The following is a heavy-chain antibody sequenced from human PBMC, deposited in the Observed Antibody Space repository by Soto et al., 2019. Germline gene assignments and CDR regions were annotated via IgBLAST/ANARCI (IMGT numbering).Heavy chain of an antibody. D-gene: IGHD1-1*01. Sequence: QVQLVESGGGVVQPGRSLRLSCAASGFMFSNHGMHWVRHAPGKGLEWVAVIWSDGNNRYYADSVKGRFTISRDNSKNTVYLQMNSLRAEDTVVYYCVRGDNWNDEASDYWGQGTLVTVS. CDR1: GFMFSNHG. CDR2: IWSDGNNR. CDR3: VRGDNWNDEASDY. V-gene: IGHV3-33*01. J-gene: IGHJ4*02.